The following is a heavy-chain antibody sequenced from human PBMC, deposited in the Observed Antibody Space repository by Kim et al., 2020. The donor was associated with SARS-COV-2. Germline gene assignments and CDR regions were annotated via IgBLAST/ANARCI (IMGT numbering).Heavy chain of an antibody. V-gene: IGHV2-5*02. Sequence: SGPTLVNPTQTLTLTCTFSGFSLSTSGVGVGWIRQPPGKALEWLALIFWDGNKHYSPSLKSRLTITKDTSKNQVVLTMTSMDPVDTATYYCAHDSSVSYHGCYFDDWGQGTLVTVSS. J-gene: IGHJ4*02. CDR2: IFWDGNK. D-gene: IGHD3-22*01. CDR1: GFSLSTSGVG. CDR3: AHDSSVSYHGCYFDD.